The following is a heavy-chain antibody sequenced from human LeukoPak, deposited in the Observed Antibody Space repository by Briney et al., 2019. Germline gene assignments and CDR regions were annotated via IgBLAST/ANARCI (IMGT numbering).Heavy chain of an antibody. CDR1: GGSISSYY. CDR2: IYYSGST. CDR3: ARISYSSSSYAFDY. V-gene: IGHV4-59*01. D-gene: IGHD6-13*01. Sequence: SETLSLTCTVSGGSISSYYWSWIRQPPGKGLEWIGYIYYSGSTNYNPSLKSRVTISVDTSKNQFSLRLSSVTAADTAVYYCARISYSSSSYAFDYWGQGTLVTVSS. J-gene: IGHJ4*02.